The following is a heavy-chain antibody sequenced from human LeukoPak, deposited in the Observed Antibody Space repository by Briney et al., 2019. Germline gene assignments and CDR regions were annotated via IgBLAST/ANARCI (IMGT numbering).Heavy chain of an antibody. J-gene: IGHJ6*02. CDR3: ARDGVRYGMDV. D-gene: IGHD3-16*01. V-gene: IGHV4-30-4*01. CDR2: IYYSGST. CDR1: GGSISSGDYY. Sequence: SETLSLTCTVSGGSISSGDYYWSWIRQPPGKDLEWIGYIYYSGSTYYNPSLKSRVTISVDTSKNQFSLKLSSVTAADTAVYYCARDGVRYGMDVWGQGTAVTVSS.